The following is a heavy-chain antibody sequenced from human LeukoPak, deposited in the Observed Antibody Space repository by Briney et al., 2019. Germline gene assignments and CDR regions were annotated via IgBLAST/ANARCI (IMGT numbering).Heavy chain of an antibody. Sequence: PGRSLRLSCAASGFTFRTYGMYWVRQAPGKGLEWVAAISYDGSNKYYADSVKGRLSISRDNSKNTLYLQVNSLRAEDTAMYYCAKVDCTNTSCHNPFDIWGQGTLVTVSS. V-gene: IGHV3-30*18. J-gene: IGHJ3*02. CDR1: GFTFRTYG. D-gene: IGHD2-2*01. CDR3: AKVDCTNTSCHNPFDI. CDR2: ISYDGSNK.